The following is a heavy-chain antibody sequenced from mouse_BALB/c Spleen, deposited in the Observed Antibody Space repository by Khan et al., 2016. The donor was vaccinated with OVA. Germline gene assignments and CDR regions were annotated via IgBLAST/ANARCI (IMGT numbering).Heavy chain of an antibody. CDR1: GYTFTNYG. Sequence: QIQLVQSGPELKKPGETVKISCKASGYTFTNYGMNWVKQAPGKGLKWMGWINTYTGEPTYADDFKGRFVFSLETSASTAYLQISNLKNEDMTTYFCAIISSYWYYDVWGAGTTVTVSS. J-gene: IGHJ1*01. D-gene: IGHD6-2*01. V-gene: IGHV9-1*02. CDR2: INTYTGEP. CDR3: AIISSYWYYDV.